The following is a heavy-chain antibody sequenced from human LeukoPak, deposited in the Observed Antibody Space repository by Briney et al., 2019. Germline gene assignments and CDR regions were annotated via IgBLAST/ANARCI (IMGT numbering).Heavy chain of an antibody. CDR1: GYTFTSYD. Sequence: ASVKVSCKASGYTFTSYDINWVRQATGQGLEWMGWMNPNSGNTNYAQQLQGRVTMTTDTSTSTAYMELRSLRSDDTAVYYCARYRLYDSSGYYFDYWGQGTLVTVSS. V-gene: IGHV1-18*01. CDR2: MNPNSGNT. CDR3: ARYRLYDSSGYYFDY. D-gene: IGHD3-22*01. J-gene: IGHJ4*02.